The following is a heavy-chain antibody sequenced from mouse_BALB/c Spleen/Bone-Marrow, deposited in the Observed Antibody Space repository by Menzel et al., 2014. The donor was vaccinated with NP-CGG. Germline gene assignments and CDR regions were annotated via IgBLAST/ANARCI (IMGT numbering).Heavy chain of an antibody. D-gene: IGHD2-4*01. CDR3: AGPDDSPYAMDY. CDR2: INSDSSTI. V-gene: IGHV4-1*02. CDR1: GFDFSRYW. J-gene: IGHJ4*01. Sequence: EVHLVESGGGLVQPGGSLKLSCAASGFDFSRYWMSWVRQAPGKGLEWIGEINSDSSTINYTPSLKDKFIISRDNAKNTLYLQMSKVRSEDTALYYCAGPDDSPYAMDYWGQGTSVTVSS.